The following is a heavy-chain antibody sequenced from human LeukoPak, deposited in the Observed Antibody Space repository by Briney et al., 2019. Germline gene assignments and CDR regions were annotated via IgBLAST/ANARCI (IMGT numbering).Heavy chain of an antibody. CDR1: GYTFASYG. CDR3: ARDPTGYCSSTSCHDWFDP. J-gene: IGHJ5*02. D-gene: IGHD2-2*01. V-gene: IGHV1-18*01. CDR2: ISAYNGNT. Sequence: GASVKVSCKASGYTFASYGISWVRQAPGQGLEWMGWISAYNGNTNYAQKLQGRVTMTTDTSTSTAYMELRSLRSDDTAVYYCARDPTGYCSSTSCHDWFDPWGQGTLVTVSS.